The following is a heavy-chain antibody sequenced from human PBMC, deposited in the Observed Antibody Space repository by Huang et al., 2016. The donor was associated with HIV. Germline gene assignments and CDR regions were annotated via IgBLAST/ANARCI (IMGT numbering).Heavy chain of an antibody. Sequence: EVQLVQSGAEVKKPGESLKISCKGFGYKFTSYWIPWVRQMPGKGLERMGIIYAGDSDTRYSPSFQGEVTISADKSINTACLQWSSLKTSDTAMYFCARQRASGSTYVDSWGQGTLLTVYS. V-gene: IGHV5-51*01. D-gene: IGHD2-15*01. CDR3: ARQRASGSTYVDS. CDR1: GYKFTSYW. CDR2: IYAGDSDT. J-gene: IGHJ4*02.